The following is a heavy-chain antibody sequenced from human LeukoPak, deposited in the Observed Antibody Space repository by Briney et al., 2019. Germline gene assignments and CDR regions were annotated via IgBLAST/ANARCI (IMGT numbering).Heavy chain of an antibody. CDR1: GDSIGSYY. D-gene: IGHD5-18*01. V-gene: IGHV4-4*07. J-gene: IGHJ4*02. Sequence: SETPSLTCSVSGDSIGSYYWSWIRQPPGKGLEWIGCIYTTGSTYYNPSLKSRVTMSVDTSKNQFSLRLTSVTVADTAVYYCARDVTSRDWGQGILVTVS. CDR2: IYTTGST. CDR3: ARDVTSRD.